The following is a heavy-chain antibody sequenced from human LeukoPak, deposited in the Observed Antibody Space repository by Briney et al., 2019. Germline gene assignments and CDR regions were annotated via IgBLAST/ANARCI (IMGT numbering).Heavy chain of an antibody. V-gene: IGHV3-11*04. CDR2: ISSSGSTI. CDR3: ARVMSQQLGDAFDI. J-gene: IGHJ3*02. D-gene: IGHD6-13*01. Sequence: GGSLRLSCAASGFTFSDYYMSWIRQAPRKGLEWVSYISSSGSTIYYADSVKGRFTISRDNAKNSLYLQMNSLRAEDTAVYYCARVMSQQLGDAFDIWGQGTMVTVSS. CDR1: GFTFSDYY.